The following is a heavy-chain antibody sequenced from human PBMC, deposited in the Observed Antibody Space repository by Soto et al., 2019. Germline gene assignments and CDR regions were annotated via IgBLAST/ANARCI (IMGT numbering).Heavy chain of an antibody. D-gene: IGHD4-17*01. CDR2: IYYSGST. CDR1: GGSISSSSYY. J-gene: IGHJ6*02. CDR3: ARSLTTVVTMGV. V-gene: IGHV4-39*01. Sequence: SETLPLTCTVSGGSISSSSYYWGWIRQPPGKGLEWIGSIYYSGSTYYNPSLKSRVTISVDTSKNQFSLKLSSVTAADTAVYYCARSLTTVVTMGVWGQGTTVTVSS.